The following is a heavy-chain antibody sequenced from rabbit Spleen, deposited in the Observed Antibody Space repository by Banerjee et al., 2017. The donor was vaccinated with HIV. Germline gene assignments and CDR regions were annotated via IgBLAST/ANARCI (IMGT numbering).Heavy chain of an antibody. D-gene: IGHD4-2*01. J-gene: IGHJ4*01. CDR1: GFTISSSYY. Sequence: QEQLEESGGGLVQPEGSLALTCKASGFTISSSYYMCWVRQAPGKGLEWVACIYAGGSGNTYYASWVNGRFTISKTSSTTVTLQMTSLTAADTATYFCARDGAYAGSNYWDYFNLWGPGTLVTVS. CDR2: IYAGGSGNT. CDR3: ARDGAYAGSNYWDYFNL. V-gene: IGHV1S45*01.